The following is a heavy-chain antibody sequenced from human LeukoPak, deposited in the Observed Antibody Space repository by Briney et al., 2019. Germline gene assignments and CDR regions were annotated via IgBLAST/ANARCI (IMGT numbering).Heavy chain of an antibody. CDR1: GGSFSGYY. D-gene: IGHD5-12*01. CDR2: INHSGST. CDR3: ARGALRWEAAWIY. Sequence: TSETLSLTCAVYGGSFSGYYWSWIRQPPGKGLEWIGEINHSGSTNYNPSLKSRVTISVDTSKNQFSLKLSSVTAADTAVYYCARGALRWEAAWIYWGQGTLVTVSS. J-gene: IGHJ4*02. V-gene: IGHV4-34*01.